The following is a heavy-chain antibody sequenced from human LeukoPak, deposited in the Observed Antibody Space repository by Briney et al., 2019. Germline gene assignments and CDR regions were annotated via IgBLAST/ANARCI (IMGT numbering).Heavy chain of an antibody. Sequence: ASVKVSCKASGYTFTSYDINWVRQAPGQGLEWMGIINPSGGSTSYAQKFQGRVTMTRDTSTSTVYMELSSLRSEDTAVYYCARAYYGGKYYYYGMDVWGQGTTVTVSS. D-gene: IGHD4-23*01. V-gene: IGHV1-46*01. CDR2: INPSGGST. J-gene: IGHJ6*02. CDR1: GYTFTSYD. CDR3: ARAYYGGKYYYYGMDV.